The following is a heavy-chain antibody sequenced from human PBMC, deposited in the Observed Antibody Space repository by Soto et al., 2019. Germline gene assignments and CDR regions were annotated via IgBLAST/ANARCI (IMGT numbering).Heavy chain of an antibody. Sequence: KPSETLSLTCAVSGYSISSGYYWGWIRQPPRKGLEWIGSIYHSGSTYYNPSLKSRVTISVDTSKNQFSLKLSSVTAADTAVYYCAREGDVVVPAPSWFDPWGQGTLVTVSS. J-gene: IGHJ5*02. D-gene: IGHD2-2*01. CDR3: AREGDVVVPAPSWFDP. CDR2: IYHSGST. V-gene: IGHV4-38-2*02. CDR1: GYSISSGYY.